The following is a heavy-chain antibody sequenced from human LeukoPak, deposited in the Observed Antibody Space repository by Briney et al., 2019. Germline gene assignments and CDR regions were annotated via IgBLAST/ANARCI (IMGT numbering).Heavy chain of an antibody. CDR1: GGSISSGSYY. J-gene: IGHJ4*02. D-gene: IGHD2-15*01. CDR3: ARGPTYCSSSSCLQGE. CDR2: IYTSGST. Sequence: SQTLSLTCTVSGGSISSGSYYWSWIRQPAGKGLEWIGRIYTSGSTNYNPSLKSRVTISVDTSKNQFSLKLSSVTAADTAVYYCARGPTYCSSSSCLQGEWGQGTLVTIS. V-gene: IGHV4-61*02.